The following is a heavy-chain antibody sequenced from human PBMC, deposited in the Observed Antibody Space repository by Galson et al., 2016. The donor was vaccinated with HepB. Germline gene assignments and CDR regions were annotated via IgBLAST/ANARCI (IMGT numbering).Heavy chain of an antibody. CDR1: GGSISDIDYS. CDR2: YYYSGST. J-gene: IGHJ5*02. Sequence: SETLSLTCTVSGGSISDIDYSWGWIRQPPGKGLEWIGSYYYSGSTYYKPSLKSRVTISVDRSKNHFSLKVNSVTAADTAVYYCASGRPKYTGRDNWFDPWGQGTLVTVSS. CDR3: ASGRPKYTGRDNWFDP. D-gene: IGHD1-26*01. V-gene: IGHV4-39*02.